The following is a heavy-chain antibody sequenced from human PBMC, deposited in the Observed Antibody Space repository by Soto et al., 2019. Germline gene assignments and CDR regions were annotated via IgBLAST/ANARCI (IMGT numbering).Heavy chain of an antibody. CDR3: ARGVHTGYSSSWYSRAEGKPGYYYMDV. J-gene: IGHJ6*03. CDR2: INHSGST. CDR1: GGSFSGYY. Sequence: PSETLSLTCAVYGGSFSGYYWSWIRQPPGKGLEWIGEINHSGSTNYNPSLKSRVTISVDTSKNQFSLKLSSVTAADTAVYYCARGVHTGYSSSWYSRAEGKPGYYYMDVWGQGATVTVSS. D-gene: IGHD6-13*01. V-gene: IGHV4-34*01.